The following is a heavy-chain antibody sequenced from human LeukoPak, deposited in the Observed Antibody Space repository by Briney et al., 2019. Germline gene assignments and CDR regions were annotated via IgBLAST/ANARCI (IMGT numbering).Heavy chain of an antibody. D-gene: IGHD1-26*01. Sequence: SETLSLTCTVSGGSTSSYYWSWIRQPAGKGLEWIGRIYTSGSTNYNPSLKSRVTMSVDTSKNQFSLKLSSVTAADTAVYYCARDHPSGSFWGYFDYWGQGTLVTVSS. V-gene: IGHV4-4*07. CDR1: GGSTSSYY. CDR3: ARDHPSGSFWGYFDY. J-gene: IGHJ4*01. CDR2: IYTSGST.